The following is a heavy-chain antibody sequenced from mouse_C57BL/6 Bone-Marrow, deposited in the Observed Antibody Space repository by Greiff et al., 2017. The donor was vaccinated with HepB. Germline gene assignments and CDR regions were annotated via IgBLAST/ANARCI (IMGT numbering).Heavy chain of an antibody. Sequence: EVQRVESGGGLVKPGGSLKLSCAASGFTFSSYTMSWVHQTPEKRLEWVATLSGGGGNTYYPDSVKGRFTISRDNAKNTLYLQMSSLRSEDTALYYCARSLGVDYWGQGTSVTVSS. CDR2: LSGGGGNT. J-gene: IGHJ4*01. CDR3: ARSLGVDY. V-gene: IGHV5-9*01. D-gene: IGHD6-1*01. CDR1: GFTFSSYT.